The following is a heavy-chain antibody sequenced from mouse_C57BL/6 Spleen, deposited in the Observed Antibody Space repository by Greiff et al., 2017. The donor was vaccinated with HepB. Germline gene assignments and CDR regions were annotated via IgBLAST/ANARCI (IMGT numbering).Heavy chain of an antibody. J-gene: IGHJ3*01. CDR1: GFNFKDYY. CDR3: TVYYGNYVFAY. D-gene: IGHD2-1*01. CDR2: IDPEDGDT. V-gene: IGHV14-1*01. Sequence: EVQLQQSGAELVRPGASVKLSCTASGFNFKDYYMHWVKQRPEQGLEWIGRIDPEDGDTEYAPKFQGKATMTADTSSNTAYLQLISLTSADTAVYYCTVYYGNYVFAYWGQGTPVTVSA.